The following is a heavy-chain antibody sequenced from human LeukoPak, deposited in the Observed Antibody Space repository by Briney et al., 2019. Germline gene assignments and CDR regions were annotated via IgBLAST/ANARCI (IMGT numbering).Heavy chain of an antibody. V-gene: IGHV4-34*01. J-gene: IGHJ4*02. CDR1: GGSFSGYY. D-gene: IGHD3-22*01. CDR3: ARGRHYYDSSGYYSDFDY. Sequence: SETLSLTCAVYGGSFSGYYWSWIRQPPGKELEWIGEINHSGSTNYNPSLKSRVTISVDTSKNQFSLKLSSVTAADTAVYYCARGRHYYDSSGYYSDFDYWGQGTLVTVSS. CDR2: INHSGST.